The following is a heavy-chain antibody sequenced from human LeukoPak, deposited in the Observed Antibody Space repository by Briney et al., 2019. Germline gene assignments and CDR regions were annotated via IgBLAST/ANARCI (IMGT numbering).Heavy chain of an antibody. D-gene: IGHD3-22*01. J-gene: IGHJ5*02. CDR1: GGSISSSSYY. V-gene: IGHV4-39*01. CDR2: IYYSGST. CDR3: ARHLGGDYYDSSAIPWFDP. Sequence: SETLSLTCTVSGGSISSSSYYWGWIRQPPGKGLEWIGSIYYSGSTYYNPSLKSRVTISVDTSKNQFSLKLSSVTAADTAAYYCARHLGGDYYDSSAIPWFDPWGQGTLVTVSS.